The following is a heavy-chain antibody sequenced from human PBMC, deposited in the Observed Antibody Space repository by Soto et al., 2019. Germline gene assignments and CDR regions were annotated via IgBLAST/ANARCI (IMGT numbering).Heavy chain of an antibody. J-gene: IGHJ6*02. V-gene: IGHV1-69*06. CDR3: ARALIVGATTGRGNYYDGMDV. CDR2: IIPIFGTA. CDR1: AGTFSSYA. D-gene: IGHD1-26*01. Sequence: SVKVSCNASAGTFSSYAISWVRQAPGQGLEWMGGIIPIFGTANYAQKFQGRVTITADKSTSTAYMELSSLRSEDTAVYYCARALIVGATTGRGNYYDGMDVWGQGTTVTVSS.